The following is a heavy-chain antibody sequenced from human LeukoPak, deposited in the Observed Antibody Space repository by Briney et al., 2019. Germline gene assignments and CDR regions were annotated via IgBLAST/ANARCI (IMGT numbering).Heavy chain of an antibody. Sequence: GGSLRLSCAASGFTFSSYAMSWVRQAPGKGLEWVSAISGSGGSTYYADSVKGRFAISRDNSKNTLYLQMNSLRAEDTAVYYCAKLDYDYVWGSHRYTDKNWFDPWGQGTLVTVSS. CDR2: ISGSGGST. CDR1: GFTFSSYA. J-gene: IGHJ5*02. D-gene: IGHD3-16*02. V-gene: IGHV3-23*01. CDR3: AKLDYDYVWGSHRYTDKNWFDP.